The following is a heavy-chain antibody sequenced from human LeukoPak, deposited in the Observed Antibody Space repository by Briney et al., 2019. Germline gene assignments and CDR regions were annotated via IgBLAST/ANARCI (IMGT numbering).Heavy chain of an antibody. CDR2: IYPGDSDT. Sequence: GESLKISCKGSGYSFTSYWIGWVRQMPGKGLEWMGTIYPGDSDTRYSPSFQGQVTISADKSISTAYLQWSSLKASDTAMYYCARVTGYYDSSGYYYSGWFDPWGQGTLVTVSS. CDR3: ARVTGYYDSSGYYYSGWFDP. J-gene: IGHJ5*02. CDR1: GYSFTSYW. V-gene: IGHV5-51*01. D-gene: IGHD3-22*01.